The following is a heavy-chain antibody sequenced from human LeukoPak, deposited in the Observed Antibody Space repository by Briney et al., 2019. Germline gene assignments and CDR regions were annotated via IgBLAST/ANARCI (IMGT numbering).Heavy chain of an antibody. J-gene: IGHJ3*02. CDR3: ARDGIVMVVGTFDI. V-gene: IGHV3-11*01. Sequence: TGGSLRLSCATSGFTFSDYYMSWIRQAPGKGLEWISYISGSGNTIYYADSVKGRFTIFRDNAKNSLYLQMKSLRAEDTAVYYCARDGIVMVVGTFDIWGQGTMVTVSS. D-gene: IGHD2-8*02. CDR1: GFTFSDYY. CDR2: ISGSGNTI.